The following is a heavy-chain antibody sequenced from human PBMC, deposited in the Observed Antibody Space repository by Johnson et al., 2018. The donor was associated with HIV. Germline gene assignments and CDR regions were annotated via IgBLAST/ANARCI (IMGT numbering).Heavy chain of an antibody. CDR3: ALRDGYNYELDPVRHFDI. J-gene: IGHJ3*02. V-gene: IGHV3-66*01. D-gene: IGHD5-24*01. CDR1: GFTFSSYW. CDR2: IYSGGCT. Sequence: EVQLVESGGGLVQPGGSLRLSCAASGFTFSSYWMHWVRQAPGKGLVWVSVIYSGGCTYYADSVKGRFTISRDNSKNTLYVQMKSLSAEDTAVYYCALRDGYNYELDPVRHFDIWGQGTMVTVSS.